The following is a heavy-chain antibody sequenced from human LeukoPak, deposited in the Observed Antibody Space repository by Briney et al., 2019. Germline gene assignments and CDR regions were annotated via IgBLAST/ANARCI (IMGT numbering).Heavy chain of an antibody. CDR1: GGSFSGYY. Sequence: SETLSLTCAVYGGSFSGYYWSWIRQPPGKGLEWIGEINHSGSTNYNPSLKSRVTISVDTSKNQFSLKLSSVTAADMAVYYCARGRIVVVTAIRNWYFDLWGRGTLVTVSS. D-gene: IGHD2-21*02. V-gene: IGHV4-34*01. CDR3: ARGRIVVVTAIRNWYFDL. CDR2: INHSGST. J-gene: IGHJ2*01.